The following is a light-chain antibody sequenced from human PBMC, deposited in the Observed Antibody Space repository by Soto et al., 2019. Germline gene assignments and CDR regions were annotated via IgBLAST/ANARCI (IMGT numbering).Light chain of an antibody. Sequence: SYELTQPPSVSVSPGRTARITCSGDALPKQYAYWYQQKPGQAPVLVIYKDSERPSGIPERFSGSSSGTTVTLTISGVQAEDEADYYCQSADSSGTYHVVFGGGTKVTVL. CDR2: KDS. CDR3: QSADSSGTYHVV. V-gene: IGLV3-25*03. CDR1: ALPKQY. J-gene: IGLJ2*01.